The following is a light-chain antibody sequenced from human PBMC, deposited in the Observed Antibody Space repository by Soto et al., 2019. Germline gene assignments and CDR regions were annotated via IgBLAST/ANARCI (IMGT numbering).Light chain of an antibody. Sequence: IQMTQSPSSLSASVGDRVTITCQASQDITNYLIWYQQKPRKAPKVLIYDASSLGTGVSSRFSGSGSGTHFTLTISSLQPEDIATYYCQQFDSVPCTFGQGTKLEIK. J-gene: IGKJ2*02. V-gene: IGKV1-33*01. CDR3: QQFDSVPCT. CDR2: DAS. CDR1: QDITNY.